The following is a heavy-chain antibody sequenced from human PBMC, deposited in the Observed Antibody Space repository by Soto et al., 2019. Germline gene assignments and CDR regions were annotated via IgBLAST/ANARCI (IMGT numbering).Heavy chain of an antibody. V-gene: IGHV3-23*01. CDR2: ISGSGGST. Sequence: GGSLRLSCEASGFTFSSYAMSWVRKAPGKGLEWVSAISGSGGSTYYADSVKGRFTISRDNSKNTLYLQMNSLRAEDTAVYYCAKYPEQLVPWVGDYWGQGTLVTVSS. CDR3: AKYPEQLVPWVGDY. D-gene: IGHD6-6*01. J-gene: IGHJ4*02. CDR1: GFTFSSYA.